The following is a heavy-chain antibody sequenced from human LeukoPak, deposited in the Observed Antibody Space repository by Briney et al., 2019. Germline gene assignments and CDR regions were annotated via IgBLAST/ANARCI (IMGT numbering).Heavy chain of an antibody. CDR2: IRVSGGST. CDR1: GFTFSSYA. V-gene: IGHV3-23*01. Sequence: GGSLRLSCAASGFTFSSYAMSWVRQAPGKGLEWVSTIRVSGGSTYYAHSVKGRFTISRDNSKNTLYLQMNSLRAEDTAVYYCAKEILGAGSRSLWEWPIDAFDIWGQGTMVTVSS. J-gene: IGHJ3*02. D-gene: IGHD3-10*01. CDR3: AKEILGAGSRSLWEWPIDAFDI.